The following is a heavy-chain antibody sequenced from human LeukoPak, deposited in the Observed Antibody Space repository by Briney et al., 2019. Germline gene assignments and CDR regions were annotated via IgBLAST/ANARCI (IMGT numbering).Heavy chain of an antibody. J-gene: IGHJ6*02. Sequence: PGESLKISCKGSGYSFTSYWIGWVRQMPGKGLEWMGIIYPGDSDTRYSPSFQGQVTISADKSISTAYLQWSSLKAPDTAMYYYARLVGGGSYRTYYYGMDVWGQGTTVTVSS. D-gene: IGHD1-26*01. V-gene: IGHV5-51*01. CDR3: ARLVGGGSYRTYYYGMDV. CDR1: GYSFTSYW. CDR2: IYPGDSDT.